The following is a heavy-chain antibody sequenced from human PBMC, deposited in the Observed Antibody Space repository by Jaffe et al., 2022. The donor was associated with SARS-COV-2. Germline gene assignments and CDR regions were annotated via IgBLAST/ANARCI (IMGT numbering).Heavy chain of an antibody. J-gene: IGHJ6*02. V-gene: IGHV3-30-3*01. CDR1: GFTFSSYA. CDR3: ARDGHEYLNYITIFGVVIDYYYGMDV. D-gene: IGHD3-3*01. Sequence: QVQLVESGGGVVQPGRSLRLSCAASGFTFSSYAMHWVRQAPGKGLEWVAVISYDGSNKYYADSVKGRFTISRDNSKNTLYLQMNSLRAEDTAVYYCARDGHEYLNYITIFGVVIDYYYGMDVWGQGTTVTVSS. CDR2: ISYDGSNK.